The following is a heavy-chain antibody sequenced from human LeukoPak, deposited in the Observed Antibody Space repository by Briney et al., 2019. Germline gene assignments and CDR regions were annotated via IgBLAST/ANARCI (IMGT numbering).Heavy chain of an antibody. CDR1: GYSFTKYG. V-gene: IGHV1-18*01. CDR3: AREGTGETAFDY. J-gene: IGHJ4*02. D-gene: IGHD1-1*01. CDR2: ITSYNGNT. Sequence: ASVKVSCKASGYSFTKYGISWVRQAPGQGLEWMGWITSYNGNTNYAQKFQGGLTMTIDTSTTTAYMELRSLRSDDTAVYYCAREGTGETAFDYWGQGTLATVSS.